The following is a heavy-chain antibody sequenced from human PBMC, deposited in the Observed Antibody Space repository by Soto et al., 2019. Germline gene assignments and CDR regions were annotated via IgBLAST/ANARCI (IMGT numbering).Heavy chain of an antibody. V-gene: IGHV3-23*01. CDR1: GFTFNSYA. J-gene: IGHJ4*02. D-gene: IGHD4-17*01. CDR2: ISSRGGRT. CDR3: AKDHGPYGDGLDY. Sequence: EVQLLESGGGLVQPGGSLRLSCAASGFTFNSYAMSWVRQAPGKGLEWVSAISSRGGRTHYADSVKGRFTISRDNSKNTLYLQVNSWRAEDTAVYYCAKDHGPYGDGLDYWGQGTLVTVSS.